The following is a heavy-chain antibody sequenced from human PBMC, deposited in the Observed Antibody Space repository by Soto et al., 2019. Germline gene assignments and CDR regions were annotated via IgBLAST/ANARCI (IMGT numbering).Heavy chain of an antibody. CDR3: AKTPSSVRGVPFDY. CDR1: GFTFSNYW. CDR2: MNQDGSEK. Sequence: EVQLVESGGGLVQPGGSLKLSCAPSGFTFSNYWMGWVRQAPGKGLEWVANMNQDGSEKYYGDSVKGRFTISRDNGKNALYLQMESLRAEDTAGYDCAKTPSSVRGVPFDYWGQGTLVTVSS. V-gene: IGHV3-7*01. D-gene: IGHD3-10*02. J-gene: IGHJ4*02.